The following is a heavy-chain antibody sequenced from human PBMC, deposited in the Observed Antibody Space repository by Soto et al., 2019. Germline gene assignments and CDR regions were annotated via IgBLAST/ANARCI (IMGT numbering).Heavy chain of an antibody. D-gene: IGHD5-12*01. CDR2: VHFSGGT. CDR3: ARDNMATFDYHYYGMDV. Sequence: PSGTLSLRGSVAGGSVSGGSYQWTWIRQAPGKGLEWIGYVHFSGGTNYNPSLESRVTISIDTSRDQFSLKLTSLTAADTAVYFCARDNMATFDYHYYGMDVWGQGTTVTVSS. J-gene: IGHJ6*02. V-gene: IGHV4-61*01. CDR1: GGSVSGGSYQ.